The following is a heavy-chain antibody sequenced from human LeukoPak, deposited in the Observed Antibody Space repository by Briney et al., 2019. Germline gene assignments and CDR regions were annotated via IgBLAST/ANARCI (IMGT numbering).Heavy chain of an antibody. J-gene: IGHJ4*02. V-gene: IGHV4-59*01. D-gene: IGHD1-1*01. Sequence: SETLSLTCTVSGGSLSSYYWSWIRQPPGKGLEWIGYIYYSGSTNYNPSLKSRVTISVDTSKNQFSLKLSSVTAADTAVYYCARGRTGTAYLYYFDYWGQGTLVTVSS. CDR1: GGSLSSYY. CDR3: ARGRTGTAYLYYFDY. CDR2: IYYSGST.